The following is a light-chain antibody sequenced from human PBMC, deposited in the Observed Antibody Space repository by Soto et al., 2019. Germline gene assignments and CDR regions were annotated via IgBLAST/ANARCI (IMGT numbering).Light chain of an antibody. V-gene: IGKV1-39*01. J-gene: IGKJ3*01. CDR1: QSIRSH. Sequence: DIQMTQSPSSLSASVGDRVSITCRASQSIRSHLNWYQQKAGKAPKVLIYAASSLQGGVPSRFSGSGSGTDFNLTIKSLQPEDFATYYCQQSFSSPFTFGPGTKVDIK. CDR2: AAS. CDR3: QQSFSSPFT.